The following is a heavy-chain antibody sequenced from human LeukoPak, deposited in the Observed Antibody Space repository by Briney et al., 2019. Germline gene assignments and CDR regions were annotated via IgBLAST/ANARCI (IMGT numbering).Heavy chain of an antibody. J-gene: IGHJ5*02. D-gene: IGHD2-8*02. CDR1: GYTFTTCD. CDR2: MSPNNGHT. Sequence: ASVKVSCKASGYTFTTCDINWVRQATGRGLEWMGWMSPNNGHTGYAQKFQGRVTMTRDTSINTAYMELSSLTSEDTAVYYCARNPYGTGHFDPWGQGSLVTVSS. CDR3: ARNPYGTGHFDP. V-gene: IGHV1-8*01.